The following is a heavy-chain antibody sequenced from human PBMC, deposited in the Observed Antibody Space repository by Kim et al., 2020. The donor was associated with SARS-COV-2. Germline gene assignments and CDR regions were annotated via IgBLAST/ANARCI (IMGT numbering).Heavy chain of an antibody. D-gene: IGHD4-17*01. J-gene: IGHJ4*02. V-gene: IGHV3-23*01. Sequence: YADAVKGRFTISRDNAKNTLYLQMNSMRAEDTDVDYCAKDSAVPTVAADYWGQGTLVTVSS. CDR3: AKDSAVPTVAADY.